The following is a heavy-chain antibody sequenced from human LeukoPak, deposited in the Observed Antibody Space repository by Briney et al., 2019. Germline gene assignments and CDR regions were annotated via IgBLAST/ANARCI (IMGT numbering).Heavy chain of an antibody. CDR2: ISAYNGNT. Sequence: ASVKVSCKASGYTFTSYGISWVRQAPGQGLEWMGWISAYNGNTNYAQKLQGRVTMTTDTSTSTAYMELRSLRSDDTAVYYCARSSIVVVTAHSFDYWGQRTLVTVSS. CDR1: GYTFTSYG. J-gene: IGHJ4*02. V-gene: IGHV1-18*01. D-gene: IGHD2-21*02. CDR3: ARSSIVVVTAHSFDY.